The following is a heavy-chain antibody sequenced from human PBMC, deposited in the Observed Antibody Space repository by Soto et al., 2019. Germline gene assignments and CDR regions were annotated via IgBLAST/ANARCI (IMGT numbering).Heavy chain of an antibody. CDR2: ISGSGGST. V-gene: IGHV3-23*01. Sequence: EVQLLESGGGLVQPGGSLRLSCAASGFTFSSYAMSWVRQAPGKGLEWVSAISGSGGSTYYADSVKGLFTISRDHSKNTLYLQMNSLRAEDTAVYYCAKEGWLRSRRLIDYWGQGTLVTVSS. J-gene: IGHJ4*02. D-gene: IGHD5-12*01. CDR3: AKEGWLRSRRLIDY. CDR1: GFTFSSYA.